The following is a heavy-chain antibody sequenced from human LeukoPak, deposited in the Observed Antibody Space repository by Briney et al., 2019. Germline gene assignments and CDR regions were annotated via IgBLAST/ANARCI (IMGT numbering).Heavy chain of an antibody. CDR3: ARVLSACSSTSCYNWFDP. V-gene: IGHV3-74*01. D-gene: IGHD2-2*01. Sequence: GGSLRLSCAASGFTFSSYWMHWVRQAPGKGLVWVSRINSDGSSTSYADSVKGRFTISKDNAKNTLYLQMNSLRAEDTAVYYCARVLSACSSTSCYNWFDPWGQGTLVTVSS. J-gene: IGHJ5*02. CDR1: GFTFSSYW. CDR2: INSDGSST.